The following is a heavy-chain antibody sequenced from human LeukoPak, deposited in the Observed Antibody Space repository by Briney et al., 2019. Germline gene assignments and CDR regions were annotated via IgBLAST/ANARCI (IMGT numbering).Heavy chain of an antibody. V-gene: IGHV4-39*01. CDR2: IYYTGST. Sequence: SETLSLTCAVSGASISGSGYYLGWIRQPPGKGLEWIGNIYYTGSTFYNASLQSRVTISIDMSKNQFSLRLSSVTAADTAMYYCVKSGGYGLIDYWGQGTLVTVSS. J-gene: IGHJ4*02. CDR1: GASISGSGYY. D-gene: IGHD6-19*01. CDR3: VKSGGYGLIDY.